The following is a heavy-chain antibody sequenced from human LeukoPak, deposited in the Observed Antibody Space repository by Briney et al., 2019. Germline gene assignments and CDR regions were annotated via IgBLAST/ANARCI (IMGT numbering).Heavy chain of an antibody. V-gene: IGHV3-48*01. CDR1: GFTFSSYS. CDR2: ISSGNSTI. Sequence: GESLKISCAASGFTFSSYSMNWVRQAPGKGLEWVSYISSGNSTIYYADSVKGRFTVSRDNAKNSLYLQMNSLRAEDTAVYYCARFPDYWGQGTLVTVSS. CDR3: ARFPDY. J-gene: IGHJ4*02.